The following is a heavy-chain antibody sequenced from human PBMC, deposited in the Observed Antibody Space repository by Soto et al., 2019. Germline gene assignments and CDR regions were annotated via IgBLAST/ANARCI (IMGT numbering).Heavy chain of an antibody. CDR3: AKGIAAAAVIGFDP. CDR2: ISGSGGST. CDR1: GFTFSIYA. D-gene: IGHD6-13*01. J-gene: IGHJ5*02. V-gene: IGHV3-23*01. Sequence: EVQLLESGGNLIQPGGSLRLSRAASGFTFSIYAMSWVRQAPGKGLEWVSAISGSGGSTYYSESVKGRFTISRDNSKNTLYLQMNSLRAEDTAVYYCAKGIAAAAVIGFDPWGQGTLVTVSS.